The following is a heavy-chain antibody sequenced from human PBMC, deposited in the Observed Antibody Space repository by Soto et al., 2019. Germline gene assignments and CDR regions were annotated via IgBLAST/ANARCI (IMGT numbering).Heavy chain of an antibody. CDR3: AREGDSSGWYNWFDP. Sequence: GGSLRLSCAASGFTFSSYGMHWVRQAPGKGLEWVAVISYDGSNKYYADSVKGRFTISRDNSKNTLYLQMNSLRAEDTAVYYCAREGDSSGWYNWFDPWGQGNLVTVSS. CDR2: ISYDGSNK. D-gene: IGHD3-22*01. CDR1: GFTFSSYG. J-gene: IGHJ5*02. V-gene: IGHV3-30*03.